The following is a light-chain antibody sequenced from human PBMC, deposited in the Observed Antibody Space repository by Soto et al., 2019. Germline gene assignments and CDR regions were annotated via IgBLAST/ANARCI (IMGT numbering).Light chain of an antibody. CDR3: QQYYSYPQT. Sequence: AIRMTQSPSSLSASTGDRVTITCRASQGISSYLAWYQQKPGKAPKLLIYAASTLQSGVPSRFSGSGSGTDFTLTISGLQSEDFATYYCQQYYSYPQTFGQGTKVEIK. CDR2: AAS. CDR1: QGISSY. V-gene: IGKV1-8*01. J-gene: IGKJ1*01.